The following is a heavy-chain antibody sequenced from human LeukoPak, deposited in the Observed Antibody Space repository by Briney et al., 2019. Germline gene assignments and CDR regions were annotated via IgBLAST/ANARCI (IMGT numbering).Heavy chain of an antibody. D-gene: IGHD3-16*01. CDR3: ARGVWASNDAFDI. V-gene: IGHV4-59*01. CDR2: IYYSGST. Sequence: SETLSLTCTVSGGSISSYYWSWIRQPPGKGLEWIGYIYYSGSTNYNPSLKSRVTISVDTSKNQFSLKLSSVTAADTAVYYCARGVWASNDAFDIWGQGTMVTVSS. CDR1: GGSISSYY. J-gene: IGHJ3*02.